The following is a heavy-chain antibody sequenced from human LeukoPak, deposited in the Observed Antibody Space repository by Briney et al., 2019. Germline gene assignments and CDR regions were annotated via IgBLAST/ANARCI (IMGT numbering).Heavy chain of an antibody. D-gene: IGHD3-10*01. J-gene: IGHJ4*02. V-gene: IGHV3-23*01. CDR2: ISGSGGST. CDR3: ATRSGSYYSYYFDY. CDR1: GFTFSGYA. Sequence: HPGGSLRLSCAASGFTFSGYAMSWVRQAPGKGLEWVSAISGSGGSTYYADSVKGRFTISRDNSKNTLYLQMNSLRAEDTAVYYCATRSGSYYSYYFDYWGQGTLVTVSS.